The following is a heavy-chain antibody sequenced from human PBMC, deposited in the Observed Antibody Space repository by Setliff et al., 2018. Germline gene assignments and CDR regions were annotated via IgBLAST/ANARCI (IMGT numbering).Heavy chain of an antibody. CDR1: GVTIGGNNYYY. Sequence: SETLSLTCSLSGVTIGGNNYYYWAWIRQPPGKGLEWIGEINDSGTTNYSPSLKSRVTISLDASTNQFSLTLTSGTAADTAVYYCRFWSGYYKNDYWGQGTLVTVS. J-gene: IGHJ4*01. CDR2: INDSGTT. D-gene: IGHD3-3*01. CDR3: RFWSGYYKNDY. V-gene: IGHV4-34*08.